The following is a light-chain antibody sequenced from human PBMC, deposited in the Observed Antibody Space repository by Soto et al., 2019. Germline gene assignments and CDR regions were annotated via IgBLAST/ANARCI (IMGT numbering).Light chain of an antibody. J-gene: IGLJ1*01. CDR3: SSYAGSNNFV. V-gene: IGLV2-8*01. Sequence: QSALTQPPSASGSPGQSVTISCTGTSNDVGGYKFVSWYLQHPGKAPKLMIYEVSKRPSGVPDRFSGSKSGNTASLTVSGLQAEDEADYYCSSYAGSNNFVFGTRTKVTVL. CDR1: SNDVGGYKF. CDR2: EVS.